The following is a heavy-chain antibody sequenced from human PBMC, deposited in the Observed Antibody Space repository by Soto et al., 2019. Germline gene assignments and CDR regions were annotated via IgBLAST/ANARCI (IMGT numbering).Heavy chain of an antibody. CDR2: TYYSGST. V-gene: IGHV4-39*01. Sequence: SETLSLTCTVSGGSISSSSYYWGWIRQPPGNGLEWIGSTYYSGSTYYNLSLKSRVTISVDTSKNQFSLKLSSVTAADTAVYYCATLTLRCLRRQQLVGIDYWGQGTLVTVSS. CDR1: GGSISSSSYY. J-gene: IGHJ4*02. D-gene: IGHD6-13*01. CDR3: ATLTLRCLRRQQLVGIDY.